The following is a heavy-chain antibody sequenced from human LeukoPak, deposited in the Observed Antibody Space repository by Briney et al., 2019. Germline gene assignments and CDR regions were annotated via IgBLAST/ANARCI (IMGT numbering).Heavy chain of an antibody. Sequence: GGSLRLSCAASGFTFSSYAMSWVRQAPGKGLEWVSGISASGDSTYYADSVKGRVTISRDNSKNTLFVQMNSLKAEDTAVYYCAKGKYGDLDYWGQGTLVTVSS. V-gene: IGHV3-23*01. D-gene: IGHD4-17*01. CDR2: ISASGDST. CDR3: AKGKYGDLDY. J-gene: IGHJ4*02. CDR1: GFTFSSYA.